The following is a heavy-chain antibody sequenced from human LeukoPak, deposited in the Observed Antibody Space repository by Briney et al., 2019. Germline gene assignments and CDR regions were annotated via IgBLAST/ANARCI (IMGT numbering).Heavy chain of an antibody. CDR1: GFTVSSNY. Sequence: GGSLRLSCAASGFTVSSNYMSWVRQAPGKGLEWVSVIYSGGSTYYADSVKGRFTISRDNSKNTLYLQMNSLRAEDTAVYYCARDPAGDGYNYVRDYGMDVWGQGTTVTVSS. J-gene: IGHJ6*02. CDR2: IYSGGST. CDR3: ARDPAGDGYNYVRDYGMDV. V-gene: IGHV3-53*01. D-gene: IGHD5-24*01.